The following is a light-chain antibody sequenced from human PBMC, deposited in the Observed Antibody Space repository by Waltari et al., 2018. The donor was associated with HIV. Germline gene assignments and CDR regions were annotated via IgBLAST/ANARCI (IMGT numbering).Light chain of an antibody. J-gene: IGKJ3*01. CDR2: ATS. CDR3: QQSYSPPFT. V-gene: IGKV1-39*01. Sequence: DIQMTQSPSSLSASVGDRVTITCRASQSIRSYLNWYQQKPGKAPKVLIDATSRMQSGVPSRFSGSGSGTDFTLTISSLQPEDFATYDGQQSYSPPFTFGPGTKVDI. CDR1: QSIRSY.